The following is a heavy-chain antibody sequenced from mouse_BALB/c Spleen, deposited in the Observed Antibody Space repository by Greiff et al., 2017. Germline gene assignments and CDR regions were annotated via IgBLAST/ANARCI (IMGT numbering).Heavy chain of an antibody. CDR2: ISSGSSTI. CDR3: ARSGEYYFDY. CDR1: GFTFSSFG. J-gene: IGHJ2*01. Sequence: EVQRVESGGGLVQPGGSRKLSCAASGFTFSSFGMHWVRQAPEKGLEWVAYISSGSSTIYYADTVKGRFTISRDNPKNTLFLQMTSLSSEDTAMYYCARSGEYYFDYWGQGTTLTVSS. V-gene: IGHV5-17*02. D-gene: IGHD2-13*01.